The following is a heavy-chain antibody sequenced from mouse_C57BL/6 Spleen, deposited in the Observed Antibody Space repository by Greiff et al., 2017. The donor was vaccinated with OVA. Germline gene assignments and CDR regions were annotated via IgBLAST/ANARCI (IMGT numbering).Heavy chain of an antibody. D-gene: IGHD1-1*01. CDR1: GYAFSSSW. Sequence: VQLQQSGPELVKPGASVKISCKASGYAFSSSWMNWVKQRPGKGLEWIGRIYPGDGDTNYNGKFKGKATLTADKSSSTAYMQLSSLTSEDSAVYFWACQITTVVATDYAMDYWGQGTSVTVSS. CDR3: ACQITTVVATDYAMDY. CDR2: IYPGDGDT. J-gene: IGHJ4*01. V-gene: IGHV1-82*01.